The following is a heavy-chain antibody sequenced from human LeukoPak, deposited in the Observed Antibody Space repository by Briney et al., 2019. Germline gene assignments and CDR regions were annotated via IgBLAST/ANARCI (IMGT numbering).Heavy chain of an antibody. D-gene: IGHD2-15*01. CDR3: ARVRGYCSGGSCYVDAFDI. V-gene: IGHV4-30-2*01. CDR1: DGSISSGGYS. CDR2: IYHSGST. Sequence: SETLSLTCAVSDGSISSGGYSWSWIRQPPGKGLEWIGYIYHSGSTYYNPSLKSRVTISVDRSKNQFSLKLSSVTAADTAVYYCARVRGYCSGGSCYVDAFDIWGQGTMVTVSS. J-gene: IGHJ3*02.